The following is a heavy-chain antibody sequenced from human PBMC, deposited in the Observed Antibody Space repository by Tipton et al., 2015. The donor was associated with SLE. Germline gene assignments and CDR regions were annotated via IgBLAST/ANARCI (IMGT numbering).Heavy chain of an antibody. D-gene: IGHD6-6*01. Sequence: TLSLTCTVSGGSISSSSYYWGWIRQPPGKGLEWIGSIYYSGSTNYNPSLKSRVTISVDTSKNQFSLKLSSVTAADTAVYYCAREGEYSSSAVDYWGQGTLVTVSS. CDR3: AREGEYSSSAVDY. J-gene: IGHJ4*02. V-gene: IGHV4-39*07. CDR2: IYYSGST. CDR1: GGSISSSSYY.